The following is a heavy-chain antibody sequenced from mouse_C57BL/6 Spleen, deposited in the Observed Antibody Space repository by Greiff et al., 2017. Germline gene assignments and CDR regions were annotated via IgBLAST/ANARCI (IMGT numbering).Heavy chain of an antibody. Sequence: VQLQQSGPELVKPGASVKIPCKASGYTFTDYNMDWVKQSHGKSLEWIGDINPNNGGTIYNQKFKGKATLTVDESSSTAYMELRSLTSEDTAVYYCARVFDAMDYWGQGTSVTVSS. CDR3: ARVFDAMDY. V-gene: IGHV1-18*01. J-gene: IGHJ4*01. CDR2: INPNNGGT. CDR1: GYTFTDYN.